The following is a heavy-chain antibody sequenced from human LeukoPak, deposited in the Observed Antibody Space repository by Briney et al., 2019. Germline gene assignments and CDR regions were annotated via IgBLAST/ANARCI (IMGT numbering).Heavy chain of an antibody. CDR3: ARGLRSSRYYYYYMDV. Sequence: SETLSLTFTVSGYSIRNGYYWGWIRQPPGKWLERIGIIYHTESTYYSPSYKSRATISVDTSKNQFSLKLSSVTAADTAVYYCARGLRSSRYYYYYMDVWGKGTTVTVSS. D-gene: IGHD2-2*01. CDR1: GYSIRNGYY. J-gene: IGHJ6*03. CDR2: IYHTEST. V-gene: IGHV4-38-2*02.